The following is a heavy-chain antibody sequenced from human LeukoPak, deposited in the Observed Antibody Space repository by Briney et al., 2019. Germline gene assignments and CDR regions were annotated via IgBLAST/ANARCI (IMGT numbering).Heavy chain of an antibody. CDR2: ISSSSSYI. CDR1: GFTFSSYS. V-gene: IGHV3-21*01. CDR3: ARGHLTNYYDRRGYQGGNLDY. D-gene: IGHD3-22*01. J-gene: IGHJ4*02. Sequence: GGSLRLSCAASGFTFSSYSMNWVRQAPGKGLEWVSSISSSSSYIYYADSVKGRFTISRDNAKNSLYLQMNSLRAEDTAVYYCARGHLTNYYDRRGYQGGNLDYWGQGTLVTVSS.